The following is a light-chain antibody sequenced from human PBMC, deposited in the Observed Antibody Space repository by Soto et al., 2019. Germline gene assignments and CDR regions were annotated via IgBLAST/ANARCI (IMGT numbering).Light chain of an antibody. V-gene: IGKV3-15*01. CDR2: DAS. CDR3: QPYNNWPFA. CDR1: QSIGST. J-gene: IGKJ3*01. Sequence: EIVMTQSPATLSVSPGERATLSCRASQSIGSTLAWYQQKPGQAPRLLIYDASTRATGIPLRFSGSGSGTEFTLTINSLQSEDFTVYYCQPYNNWPFAFGPGTKVEIK.